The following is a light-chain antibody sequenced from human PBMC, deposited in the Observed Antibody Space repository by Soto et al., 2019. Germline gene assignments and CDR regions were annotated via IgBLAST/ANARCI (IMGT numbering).Light chain of an antibody. CDR2: LEGSGSY. Sequence: QLVLTQSSSASASLGSSVKLTCTLSSGHSSYIIAWHQQQPGKAPRYLMKLEGSGSYNKGSGVPDRFSGSSSGADRYLTISNLQFEDEANYYCETWDGGVFGAGTKLTVL. V-gene: IGLV4-60*02. J-gene: IGLJ2*01. CDR1: SGHSSYI. CDR3: ETWDGGV.